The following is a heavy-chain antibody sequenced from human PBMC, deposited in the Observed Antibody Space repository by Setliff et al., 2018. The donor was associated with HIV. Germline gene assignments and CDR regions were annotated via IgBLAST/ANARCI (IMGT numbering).Heavy chain of an antibody. CDR2: IYDSGST. V-gene: IGHV4-39*01. CDR1: GASISSSNSY. Sequence: PSETLSLTCSVYGASISSSNSYWGWIRQPPGKRLEWLGSIYDSGSTSYNPSLSSRVTISVDTSKNQFSLKLTSVTAADTAVYYCARGGAGYPAKGRAMDVWGQGTTVTVSS. CDR3: ARGGAGYPAKGRAMDV. J-gene: IGHJ6*02. D-gene: IGHD3-16*01.